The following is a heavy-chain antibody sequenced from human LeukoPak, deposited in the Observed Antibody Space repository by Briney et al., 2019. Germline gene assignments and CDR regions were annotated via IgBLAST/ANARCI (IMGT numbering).Heavy chain of an antibody. CDR3: ASASDWTYFDY. Sequence: GSLRLSCAASGFTFSSYWMHWVRQAPGKGLVWVSRINSDGSSTSYADSVKGRFTISRDNAKNTLYLQMNSLRAEDTAVYYCASASDWTYFDYWGQGTLVTVSS. J-gene: IGHJ4*02. CDR1: GFTFSSYW. D-gene: IGHD2-21*01. V-gene: IGHV3-74*01. CDR2: INSDGSST.